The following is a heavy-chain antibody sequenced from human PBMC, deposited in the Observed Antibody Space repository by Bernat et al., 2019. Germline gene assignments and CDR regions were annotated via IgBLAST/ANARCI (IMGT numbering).Heavy chain of an antibody. Sequence: EVQLVETGGGLIQPGGSLRLSCAASGFTVSSNYMSWVRQAPGKGLEWVSVIYSGGSTYYADSVKGRFTISRDNSKNTLYLQMNRLGAEETAVYYCASSLERLDYWGQGTLVTVSS. J-gene: IGHJ4*02. D-gene: IGHD1-1*01. CDR3: ASSLERLDY. V-gene: IGHV3-53*02. CDR1: GFTVSSNY. CDR2: IYSGGST.